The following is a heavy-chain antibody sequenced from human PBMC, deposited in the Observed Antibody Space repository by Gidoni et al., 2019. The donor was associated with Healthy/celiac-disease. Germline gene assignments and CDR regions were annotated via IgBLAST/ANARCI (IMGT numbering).Heavy chain of an antibody. Sequence: QVQLQESGPGLVKPSETLSLTCTVSGGSISSYYWSWIRQPPGKGLEWIGYTYYSGSTNYNPSLKSRVTISVDTSKNQFSLKLSSVTAADTAVYYCARALEMATIPTPFDYWGQGTLVTVSS. CDR1: GGSISSYY. V-gene: IGHV4-59*01. CDR2: TYYSGST. J-gene: IGHJ4*02. D-gene: IGHD5-12*01. CDR3: ARALEMATIPTPFDY.